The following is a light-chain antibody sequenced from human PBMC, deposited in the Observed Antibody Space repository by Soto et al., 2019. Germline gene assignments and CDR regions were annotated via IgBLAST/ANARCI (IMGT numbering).Light chain of an antibody. Sequence: QSALTQPASVSGSPGQSITVSCTGVSSDVGSYNLVSWYQHHPGKAPKLMIYEDTKRPSGVSNRFSGSKSGNTASLTISGLQVEDEADYYCCSYAAIYVFGPGTKVTVL. CDR3: CSYAAIYV. CDR2: EDT. V-gene: IGLV2-23*01. J-gene: IGLJ1*01. CDR1: SSDVGSYNL.